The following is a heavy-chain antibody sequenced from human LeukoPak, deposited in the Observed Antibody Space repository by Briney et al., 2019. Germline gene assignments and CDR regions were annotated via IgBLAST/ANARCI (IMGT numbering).Heavy chain of an antibody. CDR2: IYHSGST. Sequence: SETLSLTCAVSGGSISSGGYSWSWIRQPPGKGLEWIGYIYHSGSTYYNPSLKSRVTISVDRSKNQFSLKLSSVTAADTAVYYCAREIMYLRGINWFDPWGQGTLVTVSS. V-gene: IGHV4-30-2*01. J-gene: IGHJ5*02. CDR1: GGSISSGGYS. CDR3: AREIMYLRGINWFDP. D-gene: IGHD2-15*01.